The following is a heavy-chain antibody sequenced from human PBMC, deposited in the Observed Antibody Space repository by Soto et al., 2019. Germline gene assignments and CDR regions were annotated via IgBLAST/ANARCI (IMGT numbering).Heavy chain of an antibody. CDR1: GYTFSDYY. Sequence: ASVKVSCKASGYTFSDYYIHWVRQAPGQGLEWMGWISPRTGSANFAQRFQGRVSMTRDTSITTAYMELRRLKSDDTAVYYCAREAIFGVVAYYYCGMDVWDQGTTVTVSS. J-gene: IGHJ6*02. CDR2: ISPRTGSA. D-gene: IGHD3-3*01. V-gene: IGHV1-2*02. CDR3: AREAIFGVVAYYYCGMDV.